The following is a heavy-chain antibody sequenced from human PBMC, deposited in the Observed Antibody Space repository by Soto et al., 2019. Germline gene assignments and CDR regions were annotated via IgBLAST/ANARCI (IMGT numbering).Heavy chain of an antibody. CDR3: AKKVNSGSGSQFFDY. J-gene: IGHJ4*02. D-gene: IGHD3-10*01. CDR2: IYSGGST. V-gene: IGHV3-53*01. CDR1: GFTVSSNY. Sequence: PVGSLRLSCAASGFTVSSNYMSWVRQAPGKGLEWVSVIYSGGSTYYADSVKGRFTISRDNSKNTLFLQMNSLRAEDTAIYYCAKKVNSGSGSQFFDYWGQGTLVTVSS.